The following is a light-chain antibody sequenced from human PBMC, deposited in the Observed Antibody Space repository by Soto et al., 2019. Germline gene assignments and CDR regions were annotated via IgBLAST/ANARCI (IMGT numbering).Light chain of an antibody. Sequence: QAGLTQPPSASGSPGQSVTSSCTGTSSYVGAYDYVSWYQQHPGKAPKLMIYEINKRPSGVPDRFSGSKSGNTASLTVSGLQAEDEADYYCSSFAGSNNFPYVFGTGTKVTVL. J-gene: IGLJ1*01. CDR2: EIN. CDR3: SSFAGSNNFPYV. CDR1: SSYVGAYDY. V-gene: IGLV2-8*01.